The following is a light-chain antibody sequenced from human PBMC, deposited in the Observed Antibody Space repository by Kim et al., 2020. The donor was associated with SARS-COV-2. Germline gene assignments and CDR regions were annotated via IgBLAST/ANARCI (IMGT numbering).Light chain of an antibody. J-gene: IGLJ3*02. CDR1: SSDIGISRY. CDR2: EVT. Sequence: QSVLTQPPSASGSPGQSVTISCTGSSSDIGISRYVSWYQQHPGKVPKLIIYEVTKRPSGVPDRFSATKSGNTASLTVSGLQAEDEADYYCSSYADSNNLVFGGGTQLTVL. CDR3: SSYADSNNLV. V-gene: IGLV2-8*01.